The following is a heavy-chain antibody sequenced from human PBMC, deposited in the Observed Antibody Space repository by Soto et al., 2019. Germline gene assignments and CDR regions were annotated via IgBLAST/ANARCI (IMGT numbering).Heavy chain of an antibody. Sequence: GESLKISCAASGFTFSSYSMNWVRQAPGKGLEWVSSISSSSSYIYYADSVKGRFTISRDNAKNSLYLQMNSLRAEDTAVYYCAREYCGGDCYPDGGYYFDYWGQGTLVTVSS. J-gene: IGHJ4*02. D-gene: IGHD2-21*01. CDR2: ISSSSSYI. CDR3: AREYCGGDCYPDGGYYFDY. CDR1: GFTFSSYS. V-gene: IGHV3-21*01.